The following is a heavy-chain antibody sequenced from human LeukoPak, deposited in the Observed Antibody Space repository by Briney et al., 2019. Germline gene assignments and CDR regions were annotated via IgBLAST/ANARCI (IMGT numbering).Heavy chain of an antibody. D-gene: IGHD4-17*01. CDR1: RFTFSSYG. Sequence: PGRSLRLSCAASRFTFSSYGMHCVREAPGKGLGAGAVIWYDGSNKYYADTVKGRFTISRDNSQNTLYLQMNSLRAEDTAVYYCATGDYAPGYWGQGTLVTVSS. V-gene: IGHV3-33*01. J-gene: IGHJ4*02. CDR2: IWYDGSNK. CDR3: ATGDYAPGY.